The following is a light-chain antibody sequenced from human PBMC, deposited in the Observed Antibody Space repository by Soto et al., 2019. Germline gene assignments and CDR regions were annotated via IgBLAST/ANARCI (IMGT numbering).Light chain of an antibody. CDR1: HDIRKY. J-gene: IGKJ1*01. CDR3: QQYHIYSWT. Sequence: IHMPQSPSSLSASVGDRVTITCQASHDIRKYLNWYQQNPGKAPKLLIYDASNMETGVPSRFSGGGSGTEFTLTSSSLQPDDFATYYCQQYHIYSWTFGQGTKVDIK. V-gene: IGKV1-33*01. CDR2: DAS.